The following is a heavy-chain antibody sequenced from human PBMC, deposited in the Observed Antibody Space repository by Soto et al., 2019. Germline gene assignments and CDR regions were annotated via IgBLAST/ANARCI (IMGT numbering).Heavy chain of an antibody. J-gene: IGHJ4*02. V-gene: IGHV4-31*03. Sequence: PSETLSLTCTVSGDSISSGGFYWSWIRQHPGKGLEWIGYIYNSGSTYYNPSLKSRVTISVDTSKNQFSLKLSSVTAADTAVYYCAKGRGIYFDYWGQGTLVTVSS. D-gene: IGHD1-26*01. CDR1: GDSISSGGFY. CDR2: IYNSGST. CDR3: AKGRGIYFDY.